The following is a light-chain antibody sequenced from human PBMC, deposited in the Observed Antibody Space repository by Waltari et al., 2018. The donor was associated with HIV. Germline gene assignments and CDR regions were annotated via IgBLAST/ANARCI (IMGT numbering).Light chain of an antibody. CDR2: RNN. Sequence: QSVLTQPPSASRTPGQRVTISCSGSSSNIASKYVYWCQQLPGTAPNRLMYRNNQRPSGVPDRVSGSKSGTSASLAISGLRAEDEADYYCAAWDDSLSAVVFGGGTKLTVL. CDR3: AAWDDSLSAVV. J-gene: IGLJ3*02. V-gene: IGLV1-47*01. CDR1: SSNIASKY.